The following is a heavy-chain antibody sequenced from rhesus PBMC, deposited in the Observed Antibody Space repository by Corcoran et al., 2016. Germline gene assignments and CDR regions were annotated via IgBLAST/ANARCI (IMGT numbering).Heavy chain of an antibody. CDR1: GFTFSSYE. CDR3: TRDLRIAAGLSGLDS. J-gene: IGHJ6*01. V-gene: IGHV3-100*02. CDR2: INESGGTI. D-gene: IGHD6-13*01. Sequence: DVQLVESGGGLVKPGGSQRLSCVASGFTFSSYEMHWVRQAPGKGLEWVSVINESGGTIYYADSVKGRFTISRDNAKNSLFLQMNSLRAEDTAVYYCTRDLRIAAGLSGLDSWGQGVVVTVSS.